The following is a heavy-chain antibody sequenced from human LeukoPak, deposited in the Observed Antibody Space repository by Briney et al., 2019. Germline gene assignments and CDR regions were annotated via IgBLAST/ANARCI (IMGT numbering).Heavy chain of an antibody. CDR1: GFAFSSYR. V-gene: IGHV3-21*01. CDR3: ARADSSWANDY. D-gene: IGHD6-13*01. J-gene: IGHJ4*02. CDR2: ISSNGDYI. Sequence: PGGSLRLSCAASGFAFSSYRMNWVRQAPGKGLEWVSSISSNGDYIYYTDSVKGRFTMSRDNAKNSLYLQLSSLRAEDTAVYYCARADSSWANDYWGQGTLVTVSS.